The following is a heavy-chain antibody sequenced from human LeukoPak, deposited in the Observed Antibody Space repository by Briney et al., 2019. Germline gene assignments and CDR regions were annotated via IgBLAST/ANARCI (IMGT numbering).Heavy chain of an antibody. D-gene: IGHD3-16*02. V-gene: IGHV3-30-3*01. Sequence: GRSLRLSCAASGFTFSSYAMHWARQAPGKGLEWVAVISYDGSNKYYADSVKGRFTISRDNSKNTLYLQMNSLRAEDTAVYYCARAREDDYVWGSYRYTQWFDPWGQGTLVTVSS. CDR2: ISYDGSNK. CDR3: ARAREDDYVWGSYRYTQWFDP. J-gene: IGHJ5*02. CDR1: GFTFSSYA.